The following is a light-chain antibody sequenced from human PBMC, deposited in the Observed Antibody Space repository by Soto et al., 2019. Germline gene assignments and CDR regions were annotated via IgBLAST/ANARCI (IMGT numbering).Light chain of an antibody. CDR3: QQYNTYPWT. J-gene: IGKJ1*01. V-gene: IGKV1-5*03. CDR1: QSISSW. Sequence: DLQMTQSPSTLSASVGDRVTITCRASQSISSWLAWYQQKPGTAPKLLIYKASSVESGVPSRFSGSGSGTEFTLTISSLQPDDFATYYCQQYNTYPWTFGQGTKVEIK. CDR2: KAS.